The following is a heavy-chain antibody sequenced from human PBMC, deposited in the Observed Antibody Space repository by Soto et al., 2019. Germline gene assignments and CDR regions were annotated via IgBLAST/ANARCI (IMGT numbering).Heavy chain of an antibody. D-gene: IGHD2-15*01. CDR2: ISPSTSHI. V-gene: IGHV3-21*01. Sequence: EVHLVESGGGLVKPGGSRRLSCAVSGFTFSSCTMNWVRQAPGKGLEWVSSISPSTSHIYYTDSVKGRFTISRDNAKNSLFLQMNSLRAEDTAVYYCSGCSGGACHRNYGMDVWGRGTTVTVSS. J-gene: IGHJ6*02. CDR3: SGCSGGACHRNYGMDV. CDR1: GFTFSSCT.